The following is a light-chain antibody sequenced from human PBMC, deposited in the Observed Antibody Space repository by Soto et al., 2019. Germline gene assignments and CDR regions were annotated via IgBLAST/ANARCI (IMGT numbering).Light chain of an antibody. CDR1: QSVSSSY. V-gene: IGKV3-20*01. J-gene: IGKJ2*01. CDR2: GAS. CDR3: QHYGSSPYT. Sequence: EIVLTQSPRTLSLSPGERATLSCRASQSVSSSYLAWYQQKPGQAPRLLIYGASNRATGIPDRFSGSGSGTDFSLTISRLEPEDFAVYYCQHYGSSPYTFGQGTKLEIK.